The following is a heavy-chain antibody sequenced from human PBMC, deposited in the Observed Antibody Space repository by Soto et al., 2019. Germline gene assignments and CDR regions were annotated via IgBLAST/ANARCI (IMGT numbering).Heavy chain of an antibody. CDR1: SGAFSSYA. Sequence: GASVKFSCRASSGAFSSYAVSWVRRASGQGLGWIGGLIPNFGTANSPHELKGIVTIGADKSTSTAYMDISSLRSEDTAVYYCALYVAGATMGYYYGMDVRGQATTVSLSS. CDR2: LIPNFGTA. D-gene: IGHD6-25*01. V-gene: IGHV1-69*06. CDR3: ALYVAGATMGYYYGMDV. J-gene: IGHJ6*02.